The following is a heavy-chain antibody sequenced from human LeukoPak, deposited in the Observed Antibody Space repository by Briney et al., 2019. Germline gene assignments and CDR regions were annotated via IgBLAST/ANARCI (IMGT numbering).Heavy chain of an antibody. D-gene: IGHD2-15*01. CDR3: ARSAATEGYFDY. CDR2: ISYDGSNK. Sequence: GGSLRLSCAASGFTFSSYAMHWVRQAPGKGLEWVAVISYDGSNKYYADSAKGRFTISRDNSKNTLYLQMNSLRAEDTAVYYCARSAATEGYFDYWGQGTLVTVSS. CDR1: GFTFSSYA. V-gene: IGHV3-30-3*01. J-gene: IGHJ4*02.